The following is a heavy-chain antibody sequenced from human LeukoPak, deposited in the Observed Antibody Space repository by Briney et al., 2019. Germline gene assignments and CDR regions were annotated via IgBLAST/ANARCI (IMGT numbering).Heavy chain of an antibody. D-gene: IGHD3-22*01. V-gene: IGHV4-59*11. J-gene: IGHJ5*02. Sequence: PSETLSLTCTVPGGSISSHYWSWIRQPPGKGLEWIGYIYYSGSTNYNPSLKSRVTISVDTSKNQFSLKLSSVTAADTAVYYCARATMIPLFDPWGQGTLVTVSS. CDR2: IYYSGST. CDR3: ARATMIPLFDP. CDR1: GGSISSHY.